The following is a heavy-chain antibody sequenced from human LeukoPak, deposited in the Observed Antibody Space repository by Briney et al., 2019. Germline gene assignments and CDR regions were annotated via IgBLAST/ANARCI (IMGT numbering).Heavy chain of an antibody. CDR2: ISRNGGSI. J-gene: IGHJ4*01. V-gene: IGHV3-9*01. CDR3: AKAHNSGYYYAFDY. D-gene: IGHD3-22*01. Sequence: GGSLRLSCAASGFTFDDYAMHWVRQAPGKGLEWVAVISRNGGSITYADSVMGRFTISRDNANTSLYLQMNRLRAEDTALYCCAKAHNSGYYYAFDYSGHGTLVTASS. CDR1: GFTFDDYA.